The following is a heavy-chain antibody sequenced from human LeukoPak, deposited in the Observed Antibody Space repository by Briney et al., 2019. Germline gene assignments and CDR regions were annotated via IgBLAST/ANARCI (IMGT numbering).Heavy chain of an antibody. CDR3: VREGNYASGFEY. J-gene: IGHJ4*02. CDR2: IKEDGSET. Sequence: PGGSLRLSCTASGFTFSSYWMSWVRQAPGKGLEWVANIKEDGSETYYVDSVKGRFTISRDNAKDSLYLQMNSLRDEDMAVYYCVREGNYASGFEYWGQGTLVTVSP. CDR1: GFTFSSYW. V-gene: IGHV3-7*01. D-gene: IGHD1-7*01.